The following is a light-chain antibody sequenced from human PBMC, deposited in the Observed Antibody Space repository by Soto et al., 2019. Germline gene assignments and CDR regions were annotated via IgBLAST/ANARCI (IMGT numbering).Light chain of an antibody. Sequence: EIVLTQSPACLSLTPGERATLSCGTSQRVRSSYLAWYQQKPGLAPRLLIYDASSRATGIPDRFSGRGSGTDFTLTISRLEPEDFAVYYCQQYGNSPWTFGQGTKVEIK. CDR3: QQYGNSPWT. J-gene: IGKJ1*01. V-gene: IGKV3D-20*01. CDR2: DAS. CDR1: QRVRSSY.